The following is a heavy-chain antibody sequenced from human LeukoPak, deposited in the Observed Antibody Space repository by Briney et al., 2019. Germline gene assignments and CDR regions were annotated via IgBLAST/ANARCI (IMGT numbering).Heavy chain of an antibody. CDR3: ARGLGSYSYYFDY. J-gene: IGHJ4*02. CDR1: GFTFSSYA. Sequence: GGSLRLSCAASGFTFSSYAMSWVRQAPGKGLEWVSAISGSGGSTYYADSVKGRFTISRDNSKNTLYLQMNSLRAEDTAVYYCARGLGSYSYYFDYWGQGTLVTVSS. CDR2: ISGSGGST. D-gene: IGHD1-26*01. V-gene: IGHV3-23*01.